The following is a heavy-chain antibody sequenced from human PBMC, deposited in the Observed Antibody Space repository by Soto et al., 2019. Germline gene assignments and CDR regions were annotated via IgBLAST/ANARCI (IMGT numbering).Heavy chain of an antibody. V-gene: IGHV3-21*06. D-gene: IGHD3-10*01. Sequence: EVQLVESGGGLVKPGGSLRLSCVVSGFTFSSYSMNWVRQAPGKGLEWVSSISSSSIYTYYADSVKGRFTISRDNAKNSVYLQMNSLRAEDTAVYYCARDFKESQYYYYCMDVWGKGTMVTVSS. CDR1: GFTFSSYS. J-gene: IGHJ6*03. CDR3: ARDFKESQYYYYCMDV. CDR2: ISSSSIYT.